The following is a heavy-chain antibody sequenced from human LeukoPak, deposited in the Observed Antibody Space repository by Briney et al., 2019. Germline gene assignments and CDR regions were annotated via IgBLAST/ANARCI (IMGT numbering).Heavy chain of an antibody. Sequence: AETLSLTCTVSGGSISSRSYYWGWIRQPPGKGLEWIGKISDSGSTYNSPSLRSRVTISIDMSKNQFSLKLSSVTATDTAVYYCARGPRGIHLPGLRFDYWGQGTLVTVSS. D-gene: IGHD4-17*01. CDR1: GGSISSRSYY. CDR2: ISDSGST. CDR3: ARGPRGIHLPGLRFDY. J-gene: IGHJ4*02. V-gene: IGHV4-39*01.